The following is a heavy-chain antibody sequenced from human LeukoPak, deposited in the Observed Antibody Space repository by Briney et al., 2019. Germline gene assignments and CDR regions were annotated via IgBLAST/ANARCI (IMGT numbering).Heavy chain of an antibody. V-gene: IGHV3-23*01. D-gene: IGHD2-15*01. CDR3: AKDLYCSGGSCHDLSDY. CDR2: IRGSGGGT. CDR1: GFTFSSYA. J-gene: IGHJ4*02. Sequence: GGSLRLSCAASGFTFSSYAMRWVRQAPGKGLEWVSTIRGSGGGTYYADSVKGRFTISRDNSKNTLYLQMNSLRAEDTAVYYCAKDLYCSGGSCHDLSDYWGQGTLVTVSS.